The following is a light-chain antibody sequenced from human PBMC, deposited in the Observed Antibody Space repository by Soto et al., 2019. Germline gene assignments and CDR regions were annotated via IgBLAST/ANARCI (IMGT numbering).Light chain of an antibody. Sequence: DIQLTQSPPSLSASEGDRVTITCQASHDIKNYLNWYQQKPGKAPKLLTYDAYNLERGVPSRFSGSGTGTDFTFTICSLQPEDVATYYCQQFDFLPPYTFGQGTRVEIK. CDR3: QQFDFLPPYT. V-gene: IGKV1-33*01. CDR2: DAY. CDR1: HDIKNY. J-gene: IGKJ2*01.